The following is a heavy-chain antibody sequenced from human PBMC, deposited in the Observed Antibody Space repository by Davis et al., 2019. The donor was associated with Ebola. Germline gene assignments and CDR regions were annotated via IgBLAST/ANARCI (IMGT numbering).Heavy chain of an antibody. CDR3: ARIYGRRIDY. CDR1: GYTFTTYW. V-gene: IGHV5-51*01. Sequence: GESLKISCTGSGYTFTTYWIGWVRQMPGKGLEWMGIIYPADSDSRYSPSFQGQVTVPADKSISTAYLQWGSLRASNTAMYYCARIYGRRIDYWGQGTLVTVSS. CDR2: IYPADSDS. D-gene: IGHD3-10*02. J-gene: IGHJ4*02.